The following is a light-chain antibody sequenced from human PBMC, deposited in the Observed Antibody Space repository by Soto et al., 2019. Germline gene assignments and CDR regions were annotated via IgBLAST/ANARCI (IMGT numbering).Light chain of an antibody. J-gene: IGKJ5*01. CDR1: QSVSSN. CDR2: GAS. CDR3: QQRSNWPRIT. Sequence: ELVMTQSPATLSVSAGERATLSCRASQSVSSNLAWYQQKPGQAPRLLTYGASTRATGIPARFSGSGSGTAFTLTVSSLQSADFAVYYCQQRSNWPRITCGQGTRVEI. V-gene: IGKV3-15*01.